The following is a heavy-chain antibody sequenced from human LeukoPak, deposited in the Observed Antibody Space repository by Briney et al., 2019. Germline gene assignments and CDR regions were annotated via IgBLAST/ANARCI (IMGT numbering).Heavy chain of an antibody. J-gene: IGHJ4*02. CDR2: INWNGGST. Sequence: GGSLRLSCAASGFTFDDYGMSWVRQAPGKGLEWVSGINWNGGSTGYADSVKGRFTISRDNAKNSLYLQMNSLRAEDTAVYYCAGTVRLGELSSHFDYWGQGTLVTVSS. CDR1: GFTFDDYG. CDR3: AGTVRLGELSSHFDY. D-gene: IGHD3-16*02. V-gene: IGHV3-20*04.